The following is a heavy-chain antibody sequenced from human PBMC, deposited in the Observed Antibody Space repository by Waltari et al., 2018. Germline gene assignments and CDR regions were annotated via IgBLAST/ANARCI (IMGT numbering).Heavy chain of an antibody. J-gene: IGHJ3*02. D-gene: IGHD4-4*01. V-gene: IGHV3-7*01. Sequence: EVQLVESGGGLVQPGGSLRVSCVASGFTFLNFVMSWVRQVPGKGLEWVASIRKEGGEEYYVDSVKGRFTVSRNNATNSLHLHMDSLRVEDTAIYYCARDSAPYSNYADAIDIWGQGTMVIVSS. CDR1: GFTFLNFV. CDR2: IRKEGGEE. CDR3: ARDSAPYSNYADAIDI.